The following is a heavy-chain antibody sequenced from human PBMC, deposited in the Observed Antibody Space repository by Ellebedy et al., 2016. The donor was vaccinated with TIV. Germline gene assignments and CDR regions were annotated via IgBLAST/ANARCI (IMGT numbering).Heavy chain of an antibody. D-gene: IGHD5-18*01. CDR1: GFSFSDHW. CDR2: LSGDGTTA. J-gene: IGHJ4*02. Sequence: GESPKISCTSPGFSFSDHWMHWVRQAPGKGLVWVSRLSGDGTTAVYTDSVKGRFTLSKDNAQKTMYLQMNSLRAEDTAVYYCARGYRSALDSWGQGTLVIVSS. CDR3: ARGYRSALDS. V-gene: IGHV3-74*01.